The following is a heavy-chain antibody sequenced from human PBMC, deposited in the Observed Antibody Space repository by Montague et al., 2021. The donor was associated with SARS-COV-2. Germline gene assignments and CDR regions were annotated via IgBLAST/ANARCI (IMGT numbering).Heavy chain of an antibody. CDR3: AKDREMDYSADY. J-gene: IGHJ4*02. D-gene: IGHD5-24*01. CDR1: GFIFRHYA. V-gene: IGHV3-23*01. Sequence: SLRLSCAASGFIFRHYAMSWVRQAPGKGLEWVSGISTSGDYTYYADSLKGRFTISRDNSRNTLYLQMNSLRAEDTAIYNCAKDREMDYSADYWGQGTLVTVPP. CDR2: ISTSGDYT.